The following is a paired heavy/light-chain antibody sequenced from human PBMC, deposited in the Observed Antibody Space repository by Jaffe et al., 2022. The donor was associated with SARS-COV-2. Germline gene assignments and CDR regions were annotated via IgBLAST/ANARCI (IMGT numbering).Light chain of an antibody. CDR2: GAS. J-gene: IGKJ2*01. V-gene: IGKV3-20*01. CDR3: QHYGRSPA. Sequence: EVVLTQSPGTLSLSPGEAATLSCWASQSVRSNYLAWYQQKPGQAPRLLIYGASTRATGIPDRFSGSGSGTDFTLTISRLEPEDFAVYYCQHYGRSPAFGQGSNLEIK. CDR1: QSVRSNY.
Heavy chain of an antibody. D-gene: IGHD2-15*01. CDR2: ISSNGGTT. Sequence: EVQLVESGGGLVQPGGSLRLSCEGSGFSFSSYAMHWVRQAPGKGLEYVSVISSNGGTTSYANSVKGRFTISRDNSKNTLYLQMGSLRVEDMAVYYCARARGYCNGETWGCYFDYWGQGTPVTVSS. J-gene: IGHJ4*02. CDR3: ARARGYCNGETWGCYFDY. CDR1: GFSFSSYA. V-gene: IGHV3-64*01.